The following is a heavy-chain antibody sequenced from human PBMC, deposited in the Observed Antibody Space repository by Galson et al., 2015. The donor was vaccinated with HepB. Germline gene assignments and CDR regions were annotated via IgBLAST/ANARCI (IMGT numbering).Heavy chain of an antibody. V-gene: IGHV3-30*04. CDR1: GFTFSSYA. CDR2: ISFDGFNK. D-gene: IGHD3-10*01. J-gene: IGHJ3*02. CDR3: ARGRMVRGLSLRYDAVDI. Sequence: LRLSCAGSGFTFSSYAMHWVRQAPGKGLEWVAVISFDGFNKYYADSVKGRFTISRDNSKNTLYLQMNSLRAEDTAVYYRARGRMVRGLSLRYDAVDIWGQGTMVTVSS.